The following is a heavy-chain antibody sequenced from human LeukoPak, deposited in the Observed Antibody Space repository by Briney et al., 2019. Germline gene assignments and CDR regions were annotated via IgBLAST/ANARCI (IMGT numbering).Heavy chain of an antibody. V-gene: IGHV1-8*01. D-gene: IGHD6-6*01. J-gene: IGHJ4*02. CDR2: MNPHSGNT. CDR3: ARGLIAARPDDDY. Sequence: ASVKVSCKASGYTFTSYDINWVRQATGQGLEWMGWMNPHSGNTGYAQKFQGRVTMTRNTSISTAYMELSSLRSEDTAVYYCARGLIAARPDDDYWGQGTLVTVSS. CDR1: GYTFTSYD.